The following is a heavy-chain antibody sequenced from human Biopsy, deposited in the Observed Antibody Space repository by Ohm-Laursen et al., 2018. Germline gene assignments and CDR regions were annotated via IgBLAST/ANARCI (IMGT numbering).Heavy chain of an antibody. J-gene: IGHJ6*02. V-gene: IGHV3-9*01. CDR3: AKDRYNYTPIGGFSMDV. CDR2: ISWDSGRI. Sequence: SLRLSCTATGFIFDDYAMHWVRQAPGKGLEWVSGISWDSGRIDYADSVKGRFTISRDNAKNSLYLQMNSLRAEGTAVYYCAKDRYNYTPIGGFSMDVWGQGTTVTVSS. CDR1: GFIFDDYA. D-gene: IGHD5-18*01.